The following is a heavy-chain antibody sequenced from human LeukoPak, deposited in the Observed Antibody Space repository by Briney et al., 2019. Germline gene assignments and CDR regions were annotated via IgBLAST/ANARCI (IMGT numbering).Heavy chain of an antibody. V-gene: IGHV1-2*02. CDR1: GYTFTGYY. D-gene: IGHD3-10*01. J-gene: IGHJ5*02. Sequence: GASVKVSCKASGYTFTGYYMHWVRQAPGQGLEWMGWINPNSGGTNYAQKFQGRVTMTRDTSISTAYMELSRLRSDDTAVYYCARVVRFGEFWFDPWGQGTLVTVSS. CDR3: ARVVRFGEFWFDP. CDR2: INPNSGGT.